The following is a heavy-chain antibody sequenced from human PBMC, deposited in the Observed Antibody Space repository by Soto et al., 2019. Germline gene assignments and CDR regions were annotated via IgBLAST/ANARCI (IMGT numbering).Heavy chain of an antibody. CDR2: IIPIFGTA. Sequence: EASVKVSCKASGGTFSSYAISWVRQAPGQGLEWMGGIIPIFGTANYAQKFQGRVTITADESTSTAYMELSSLRSEDTAVYYCAVSSEAPGPYVWGSYRHNWFDPWGQGTLVTVSS. D-gene: IGHD3-16*02. CDR3: AVSSEAPGPYVWGSYRHNWFDP. J-gene: IGHJ5*02. V-gene: IGHV1-69*13. CDR1: GGTFSSYA.